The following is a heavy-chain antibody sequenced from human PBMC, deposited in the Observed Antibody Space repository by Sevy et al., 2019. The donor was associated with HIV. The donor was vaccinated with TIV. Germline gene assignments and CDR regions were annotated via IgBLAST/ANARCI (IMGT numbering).Heavy chain of an antibody. V-gene: IGHV1-24*01. Sequence: ASVKVSCKVSGNTLTELCMHWVRQSPGEGLEWMGGFDPKHGERIYAQKFQGRISMTEDTSTDTAYMELSSLRSEDTAVYYCATNSRYFSGSNLYWAEGLFDPWGQGTLVTVSS. CDR3: ATNSRYFSGSNLYWAEGLFDP. CDR1: GNTLTELC. D-gene: IGHD2-15*01. CDR2: FDPKHGER. J-gene: IGHJ5*02.